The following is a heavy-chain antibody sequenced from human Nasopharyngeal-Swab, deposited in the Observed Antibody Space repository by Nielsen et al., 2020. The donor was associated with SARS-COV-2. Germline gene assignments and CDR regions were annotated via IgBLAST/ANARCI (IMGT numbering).Heavy chain of an antibody. Sequence: WIRQPPGKGLEWVGRIKSKTDGGTTDYAAPVKGRFTISRDDSKNTLYLQMNSLKTEDTAVYYCTRPPYYYDSSGYLPFDYWGQGTRVTVSS. J-gene: IGHJ4*02. D-gene: IGHD3-22*01. V-gene: IGHV3-15*01. CDR2: IKSKTDGGTT. CDR3: TRPPYYYDSSGYLPFDY.